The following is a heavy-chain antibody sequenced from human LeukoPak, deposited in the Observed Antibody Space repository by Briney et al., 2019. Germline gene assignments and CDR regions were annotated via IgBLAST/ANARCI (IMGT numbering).Heavy chain of an antibody. J-gene: IGHJ5*02. D-gene: IGHD3-3*01. CDR2: INPNSGGT. V-gene: IGHV1-2*02. CDR3: ARDRSPTIFGVAES. Sequence: ASVKVSCKASGYTFNGYYMYWVRQAPGQGLEWMGWINPNSGGTNYAQKFQGRVTLTRDTSINTAYMELSRLRSDDTAFYYCARDRSPTIFGVAESWGQGTLVTVSS. CDR1: GYTFNGYY.